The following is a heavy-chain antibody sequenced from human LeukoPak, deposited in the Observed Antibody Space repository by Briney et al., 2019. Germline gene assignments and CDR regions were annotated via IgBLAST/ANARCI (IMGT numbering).Heavy chain of an antibody. D-gene: IGHD2-2*01. CDR1: GFTFSDYY. CDR3: ARAGYCSSTSCQMFDP. J-gene: IGHJ5*02. CDR2: ISSSGSTI. Sequence: PGGSLRLSCAASGFTFSDYYMSWIRHAPGKGLEWVSYISSSGSTIYYADSVKGRFTISRDNAKNSLYLQMNSLSAEDTAVYYCARAGYCSSTSCQMFDPWGQGTLVTVSS. V-gene: IGHV3-11*01.